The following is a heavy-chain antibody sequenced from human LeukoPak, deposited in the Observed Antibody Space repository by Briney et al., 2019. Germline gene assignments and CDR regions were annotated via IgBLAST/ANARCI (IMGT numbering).Heavy chain of an antibody. Sequence: PGRSLRLSCTASGFTFSDYAMSWVRQAPGKGLEWVGFIRSKPYGGTTEYAASVKGRFTISRDDSKSIAYLQMNSLKTEDTAVYYCTRSAGYSSGWYHDYWGQGTLVTVSS. V-gene: IGHV3-49*04. CDR1: GFTFSDYA. J-gene: IGHJ4*02. CDR3: TRSAGYSSGWYHDY. D-gene: IGHD6-19*01. CDR2: IRSKPYGGTT.